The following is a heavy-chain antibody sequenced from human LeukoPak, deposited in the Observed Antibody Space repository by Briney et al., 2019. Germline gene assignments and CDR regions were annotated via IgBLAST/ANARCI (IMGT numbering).Heavy chain of an antibody. V-gene: IGHV4-59*08. Sequence: SEALSLTCTVSGGSISGYYWSWIRQPPEKGLEWIAYIFYTGNTNYSPSLKSRVTISLDTSRNQFSLKLTSVTAADTAMYYCVRLSVVSPHRYFDLWGRGTLVTVSS. CDR1: GGSISGYY. J-gene: IGHJ2*01. D-gene: IGHD4-23*01. CDR3: VRLSVVSPHRYFDL. CDR2: IFYTGNT.